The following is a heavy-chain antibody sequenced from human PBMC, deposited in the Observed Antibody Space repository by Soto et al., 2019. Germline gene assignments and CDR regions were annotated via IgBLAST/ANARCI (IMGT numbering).Heavy chain of an antibody. D-gene: IGHD4-17*01. V-gene: IGHV1-69*04. J-gene: IGHJ6*03. CDR3: ARVAEMGTVTEGYYYYMDV. CDR2: TIPILGVA. CDR1: GETSKTTT. Sequence: QVQLVQSGVKVKKPGPSVKVSGKVFGETSKTTTISWFRQAPGQGLNWRGRTIPILGVANNAQKCQGRVTITADKSTTTAYMELSSLRSADTAVYYCARVAEMGTVTEGYYYYMDVWGKGTTVTVSS.